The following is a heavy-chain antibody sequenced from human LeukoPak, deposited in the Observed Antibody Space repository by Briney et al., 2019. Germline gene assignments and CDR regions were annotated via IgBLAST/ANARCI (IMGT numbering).Heavy chain of an antibody. CDR2: IYYSGST. J-gene: IGHJ4*02. D-gene: IGHD4-17*01. CDR1: GGSISSYY. V-gene: IGHV4-59*08. Sequence: PSETLSLTCTVSGGSISSYYWSWIRQPPGKGLEWIGYIYYSGSTNYNPSLKSRVTISVDTSKNQFSLKLSSVTAADTAVYYCARLERHGDYVDYWGQGTLVTVSS. CDR3: ARLERHGDYVDY.